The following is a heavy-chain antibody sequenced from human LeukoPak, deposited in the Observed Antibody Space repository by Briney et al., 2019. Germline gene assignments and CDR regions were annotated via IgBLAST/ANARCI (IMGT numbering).Heavy chain of an antibody. D-gene: IGHD3-22*01. CDR1: GFTFSSYS. V-gene: IGHV4-34*01. J-gene: IGHJ4*02. Sequence: ESLRLSCAASGFTFSSYSMNWVRQPPGKGLEWIGEINHSGSTNYNPSLKSRVTISVDTSKNQFSLKLSSVTAADTAVYYCARGLENYYYDSSGYYDAFGYWGQGTLVTVSS. CDR2: INHSGST. CDR3: ARGLENYYYDSSGYYDAFGY.